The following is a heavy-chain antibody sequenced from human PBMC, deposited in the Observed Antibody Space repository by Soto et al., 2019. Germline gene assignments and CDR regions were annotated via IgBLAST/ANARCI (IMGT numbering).Heavy chain of an antibody. V-gene: IGHV1-69*02. CDR2: IIPILGIA. J-gene: IGHJ3*02. CDR1: GGTFSSYT. Sequence: QVQLVQSGAVVKKPGSSVKVSCKASGGTFSSYTISWVRQAPGQGLEWMGRIIPILGIANYAQKFQGRVTITADKSTSTADRELSRLRSEDAAEYYCACWSVGTAPDAFDIWGQGTMVTVSS. CDR3: ACWSVGTAPDAFDI. D-gene: IGHD2-21*02.